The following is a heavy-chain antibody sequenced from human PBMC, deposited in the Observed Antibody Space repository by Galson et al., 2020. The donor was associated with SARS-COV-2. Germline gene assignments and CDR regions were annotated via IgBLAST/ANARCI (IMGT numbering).Heavy chain of an antibody. D-gene: IGHD3-22*01. Sequence: TLSLTCAISGDSVSSNSAAWNWIRQSPSRGLEWLGRTYYRSKWYNDYAVSVKSRITINPDTSKNQFSLQLNSVTPEDTAVYYCARDVKYYYDSSGYYYFDYWGQGTLVTVSS. CDR3: ARDVKYYYDSSGYYYFDY. CDR2: TYYRSKWYN. V-gene: IGHV6-1*01. J-gene: IGHJ4*02. CDR1: GDSVSSNSAA.